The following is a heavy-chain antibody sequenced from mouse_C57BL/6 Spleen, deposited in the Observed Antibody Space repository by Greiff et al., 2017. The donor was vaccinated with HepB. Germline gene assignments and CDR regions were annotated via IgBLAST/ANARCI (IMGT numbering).Heavy chain of an antibody. Sequence: EVQLQQSGPVLVKPGASVKMSCKASGYTFTDYYMNWVKQSHGKSLEWIGVINPYTGGTSYNQKFKGKATLTVDKSSSTAYMELNSLTSEDSAVYYCARRRELAYYFDYWGQGTTLTVSS. J-gene: IGHJ2*01. CDR3: ARRRELAYYFDY. D-gene: IGHD4-1*01. V-gene: IGHV1-19*01. CDR2: INPYTGGT. CDR1: GYTFTDYY.